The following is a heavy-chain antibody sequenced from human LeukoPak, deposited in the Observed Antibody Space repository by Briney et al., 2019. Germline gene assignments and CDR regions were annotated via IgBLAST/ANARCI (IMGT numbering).Heavy chain of an antibody. V-gene: IGHV3-30-3*01. D-gene: IGHD6-19*01. CDR1: GFTLSSYA. CDR2: ISYDGSSK. CDR3: ANRQPLAVAGGVLGY. J-gene: IGHJ4*02. Sequence: GVSLRLSCAASGFTLSSYAMHWVRQAPGKGLEWEALISYDGSSKSYADSAKGRFTISRDNSKNTPFLEMNSLRAEDTAVDYCANRQPLAVAGGVLGYWGQGTLVTDSS.